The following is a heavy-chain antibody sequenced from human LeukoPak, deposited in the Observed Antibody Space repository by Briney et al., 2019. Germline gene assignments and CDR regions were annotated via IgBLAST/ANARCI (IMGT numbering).Heavy chain of an antibody. V-gene: IGHV3-30-3*01. CDR1: GFTFSSYA. Sequence: GGSLRLSCATSGFTFSSYAMHWVREAPGKGLEWVAVISYDGSTKYSADSVKGRFTISRDNSKNTLYLQMNSLRTEDSAVYYCASELDILTGSNDYWGQGTLVTVSS. CDR2: ISYDGSTK. J-gene: IGHJ4*02. CDR3: ASELDILTGSNDY. D-gene: IGHD3-9*01.